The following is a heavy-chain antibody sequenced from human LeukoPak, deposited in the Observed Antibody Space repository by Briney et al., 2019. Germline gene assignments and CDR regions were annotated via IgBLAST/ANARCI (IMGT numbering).Heavy chain of an antibody. Sequence: PSGTLSLTCAVSGGSISSSNWWSWVRQPPGKGLEWIGEIYHSGSTNYNPSLKSRVTISVDKSKNQFSLKLSSVTAADTAVYYCARVYGDYYYYMDVWGKGTTVTVSS. CDR3: ARVYGDYYYYMDV. CDR2: IYHSGST. D-gene: IGHD4-17*01. CDR1: GGSISSSNW. J-gene: IGHJ6*03. V-gene: IGHV4-4*02.